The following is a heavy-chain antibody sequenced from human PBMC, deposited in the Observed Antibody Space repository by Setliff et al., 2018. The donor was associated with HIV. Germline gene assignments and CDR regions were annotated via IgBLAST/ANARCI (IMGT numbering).Heavy chain of an antibody. V-gene: IGHV1-69*13. CDR3: ARGEKRFLEWLPLDYYYYYYMDV. J-gene: IGHJ6*03. CDR1: GGTFSNYA. Sequence: SVKVSCKASGGTFSNYAISWVRQAPGQGLEWMGGIIPIFGTANYAQKFQGRVTITADESTSTAYMGLSSLRSEDTAVYYCARGEKRFLEWLPLDYYYYYYMDVWGKGITVTVSS. CDR2: IIPIFGTA. D-gene: IGHD3-3*01.